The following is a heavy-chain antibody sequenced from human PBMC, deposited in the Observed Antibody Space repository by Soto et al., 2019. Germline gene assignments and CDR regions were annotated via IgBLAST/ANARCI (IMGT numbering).Heavy chain of an antibody. V-gene: IGHV1-58*01. CDR2: IVVGSGNT. Sequence: GASVKVSCKASGFTFTSSAVQWVRQARGQRLEWIGWIVVGSGNTTYAQKFQERVTITRDMSTSTAYMELSSLRSEDTAVYYCAAGQYSSGWYRNYFDYWGQGTLVTVS. J-gene: IGHJ4*02. CDR1: GFTFTSSA. CDR3: AAGQYSSGWYRNYFDY. D-gene: IGHD6-19*01.